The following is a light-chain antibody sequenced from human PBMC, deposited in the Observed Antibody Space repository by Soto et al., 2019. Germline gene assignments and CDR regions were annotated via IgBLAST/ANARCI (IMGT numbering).Light chain of an antibody. V-gene: IGKV1-6*01. CDR3: LQDYNYPIT. CDR1: QSVRSW. CDR2: AAS. Sequence: IQMTQSPSTLSASVGDRVTITCRASQSVRSWLAWYQQKSGRAPKLLIYAASSLQSGVPSRFSGSGSGTDFTLTISSLQPEDFATYYCLQDYNYPITFGQGTRLEI. J-gene: IGKJ5*01.